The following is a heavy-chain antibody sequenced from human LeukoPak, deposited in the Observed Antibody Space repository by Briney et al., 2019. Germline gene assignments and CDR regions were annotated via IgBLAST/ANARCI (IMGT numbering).Heavy chain of an antibody. J-gene: IGHJ4*02. CDR3: ARAHSSGWYYFDY. CDR2: INPNSGGT. D-gene: IGHD6-19*01. Sequence: ASVKVSCKASGYTFTGYYMHWVRQAPGQGLEWMGWINPNSGGTNYAQKFQGRVTMTRDTSISTDYMELSRLRSDDTAVYYCARAHSSGWYYFDYWGQGTLVTVSS. CDR1: GYTFTGYY. V-gene: IGHV1-2*02.